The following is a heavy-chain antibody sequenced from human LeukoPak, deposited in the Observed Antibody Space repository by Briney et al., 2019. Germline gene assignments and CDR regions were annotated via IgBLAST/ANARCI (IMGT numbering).Heavy chain of an antibody. CDR3: ARADDYGDYGAFDI. V-gene: IGHV4-59*01. J-gene: IGHJ3*02. CDR1: GGSISSYY. CDR2: IYYSGST. D-gene: IGHD4-17*01. Sequence: SETLSLTYTVSGGSISSYYWSWIRQPPGKGLEWIGYIYYSGSTNYNPSLKSRVTISVDTSKNQFSLKLSSVTAADTAVYYCARADDYGDYGAFDIWGQGTMVTVSS.